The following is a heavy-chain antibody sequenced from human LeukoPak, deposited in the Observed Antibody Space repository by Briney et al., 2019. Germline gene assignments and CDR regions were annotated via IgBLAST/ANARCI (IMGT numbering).Heavy chain of an antibody. CDR3: ASTSGWYEPIDY. V-gene: IGHV3-33*01. J-gene: IGHJ4*02. CDR1: GFTFSSYG. D-gene: IGHD6-19*01. Sequence: GGSLRLSCAASGFTFSSYGMHCVRQAPGKGLEWVAVIWYDGSNKYYADSVKGRFTISRDNSKNTLYLQMNSLRAEDTAVYYCASTSGWYEPIDYWGQGTLVTVSS. CDR2: IWYDGSNK.